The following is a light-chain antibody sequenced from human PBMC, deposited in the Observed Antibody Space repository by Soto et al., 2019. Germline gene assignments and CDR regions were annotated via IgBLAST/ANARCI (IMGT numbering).Light chain of an antibody. J-gene: IGKJ2*01. V-gene: IGKV3-20*01. Sequence: EIVLTQSPGTLSLSPGERATLSCRASQSVSSSYLAWYQQKPGQAPRLLIYGASSSATGIQDRFSGSGSGTDFTLTINGLELEDFAVYYCHQYGSSPFTFGGGTKLEIK. CDR3: HQYGSSPFT. CDR1: QSVSSSY. CDR2: GAS.